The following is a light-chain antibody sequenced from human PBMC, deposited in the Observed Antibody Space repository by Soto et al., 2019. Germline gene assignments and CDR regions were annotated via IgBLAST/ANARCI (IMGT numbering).Light chain of an antibody. J-gene: IGLJ1*01. Sequence: QSVLKQPPSVSAAPGQKVTISCSGNSSNIGSNDVSWYQQLPGKAPKLLIYENSQRPSGIPDRFSGSKSGTSATLGITGLQTGDEADYYCGTWDSSLIALFGTGTKVTVL. CDR2: ENS. V-gene: IGLV1-51*02. CDR3: GTWDSSLIAL. CDR1: SSNIGSND.